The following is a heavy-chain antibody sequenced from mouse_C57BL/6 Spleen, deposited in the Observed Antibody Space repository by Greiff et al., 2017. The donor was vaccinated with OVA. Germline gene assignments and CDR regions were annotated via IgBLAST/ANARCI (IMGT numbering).Heavy chain of an antibody. J-gene: IGHJ4*01. D-gene: IGHD3-2*02. CDR2: ISNGGGST. V-gene: IGHV5-12*01. CDR1: GFTFSDYY. CDR3: ASETAQATWAMDY. Sequence: DVMLVESGGGLVQPGGSLKLSCAASGFTFSDYYMYWVRQTPEQRLEWVAYISNGGGSTYYPDTVKGRFTISRDNAKNTLYLQMSRLKSEDTAMYYCASETAQATWAMDYWGQGTSVTVSS.